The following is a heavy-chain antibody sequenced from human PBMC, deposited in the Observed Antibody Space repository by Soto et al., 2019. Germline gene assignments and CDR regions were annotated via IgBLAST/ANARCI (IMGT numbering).Heavy chain of an antibody. V-gene: IGHV3-30*18. CDR1: GFTFSSYG. CDR2: ISYDGSNK. J-gene: IGHJ4*02. CDR3: AKDRWKVSSGYHCAY. Sequence: QVQLVESGGGVVQPGRSLRLSCAASGFTFSSYGMHWVRQAPGKGLEWVAVISYDGSNKYYADSVKGRFTISRDNSKNTLYLQMNSLRAEDTAVYYCAKDRWKVSSGYHCAYWGQGTLVTVSS. D-gene: IGHD3-22*01.